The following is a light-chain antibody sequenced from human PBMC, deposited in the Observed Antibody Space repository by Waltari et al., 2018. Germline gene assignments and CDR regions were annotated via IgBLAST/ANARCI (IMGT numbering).Light chain of an antibody. CDR3: QQYLRTPPT. Sequence: DIVMTQSPGSLAGSLGERATLNCRPCRSIFYRSTSKDYLAWSQRRPGQPPRLIISWATTRESGVPDRFIGSGSETDFTLTITSLQAEDVAVYYCQQYLRTPPTFGQGTKVEI. CDR1: RSIFYRSTSKDY. V-gene: IGKV4-1*01. J-gene: IGKJ1*01. CDR2: WAT.